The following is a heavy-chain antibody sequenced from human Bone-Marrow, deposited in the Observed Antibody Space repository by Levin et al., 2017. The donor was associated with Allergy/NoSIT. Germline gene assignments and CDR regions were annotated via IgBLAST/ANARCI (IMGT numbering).Heavy chain of an antibody. Sequence: PGESLKISCAASGFTFRRYAMHWVRQAPGKGLNWVALTSYDGTIRSYAGSVRGRFTISRDNSQNTVHLQMNSLKTEDTAVYYCARASFYSMAPANYNYYMDVWGKGTTVTVSS. V-gene: IGHV3-30-3*01. D-gene: IGHD1-26*01. CDR2: TSYDGTIR. J-gene: IGHJ6*03. CDR1: GFTFRRYA. CDR3: ARASFYSMAPANYNYYMDV.